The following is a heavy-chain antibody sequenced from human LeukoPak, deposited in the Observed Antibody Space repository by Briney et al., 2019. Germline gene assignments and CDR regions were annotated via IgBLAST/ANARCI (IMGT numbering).Heavy chain of an antibody. Sequence: PSETLSLTCAVYGGSFSGYYGSWIRQPPGKGLEWIGEINHSGSSNYNPSLKSRVTISVDTSKNQFSLKLSSVTAADTAVYYCARLSITIFYPHYMDVWGKGTTVTVSS. J-gene: IGHJ6*03. CDR1: GGSFSGYY. V-gene: IGHV4-34*01. CDR3: ARLSITIFYPHYMDV. CDR2: INHSGSS. D-gene: IGHD3-9*01.